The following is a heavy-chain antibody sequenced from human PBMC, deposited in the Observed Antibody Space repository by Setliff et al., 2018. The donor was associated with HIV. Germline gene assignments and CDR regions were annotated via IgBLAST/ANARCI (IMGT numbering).Heavy chain of an antibody. V-gene: IGHV4-59*08. Sequence: SETLSLTCSVFGGSMNSHYWSWIRQPPGKGLEWIGSIYHSGSTFYNPSLRSRVTISVDTSQDQFSLRLTSVTAADTAVYYCARNDDYGGKSHDCWGQGTLVTVSS. J-gene: IGHJ4*02. CDR1: GGSMNSHY. CDR3: ARNDDYGGKSHDC. D-gene: IGHD4-17*01. CDR2: IYHSGST.